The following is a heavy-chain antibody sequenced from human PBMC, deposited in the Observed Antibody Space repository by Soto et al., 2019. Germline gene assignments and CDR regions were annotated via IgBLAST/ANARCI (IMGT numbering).Heavy chain of an antibody. CDR1: GGSISGGVHS. CDR3: AREIMPLTNDWYFDL. V-gene: IGHV4-30-4*01. J-gene: IGHJ2*01. Sequence: QVQLQESGPGLVKPSETLSLTCTVSGGSISGGVHSWSWIRQPPGKGLERIGHIFDSGSTYYNPSLKSRITISVDTSKNQFSLRLSSVTAADTAVYYCAREIMPLTNDWYFDLWGRGTLVTVSS. D-gene: IGHD2-8*01. CDR2: IFDSGST.